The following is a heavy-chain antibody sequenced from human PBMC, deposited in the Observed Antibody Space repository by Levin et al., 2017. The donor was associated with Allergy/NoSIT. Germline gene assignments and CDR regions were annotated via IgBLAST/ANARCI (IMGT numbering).Heavy chain of an antibody. CDR3: ASSIAAAGPPGNWFDP. Sequence: SETLSLTCTVSGGSISSYYWSWIRQPPGKGLEWIGYIYYSGSTNYNPSLKSRVTISVDTSKNQFSLKLSSVTAADTAVYYCASSIAAAGPPGNWFDPWGQGTLVTVSS. J-gene: IGHJ5*02. V-gene: IGHV4-59*08. D-gene: IGHD6-13*01. CDR2: IYYSGST. CDR1: GGSISSYY.